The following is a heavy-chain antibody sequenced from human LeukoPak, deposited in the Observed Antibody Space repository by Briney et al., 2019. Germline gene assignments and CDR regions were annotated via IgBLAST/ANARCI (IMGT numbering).Heavy chain of an antibody. D-gene: IGHD6-13*01. V-gene: IGHV1-2*02. CDR3: AHPTEYSSSWYGNWFDP. J-gene: IGHJ5*02. Sequence: ASVKVSCKASGYTFTDYYMHWVRQAPGQGLEWMGWINPNTGGISYAQKFQGRVTMTRDTSISTAYMELSRLRSDDTAVYYCAHPTEYSSSWYGNWFDPWGQGTLVTVSS. CDR1: GYTFTDYY. CDR2: INPNTGGI.